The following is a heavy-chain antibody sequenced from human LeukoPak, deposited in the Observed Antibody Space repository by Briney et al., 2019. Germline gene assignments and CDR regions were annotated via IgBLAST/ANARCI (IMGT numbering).Heavy chain of an antibody. CDR1: GFTFSDHY. V-gene: IGHV3-72*01. D-gene: IGHD6-13*01. CDR2: SKKKLNGYTI. CDR3: ARDRGVYSRTLED. Sequence: PGRSLRLSCAASGFTFSDHYIDWVRQAPGKGLEWVGRSKKKLNGYTIEYAASVKGRFTIPRDDSKKSLYLQMNSLRGEDTAVYYCARDRGVYSRTLEDWGQGTLVTVSS. J-gene: IGHJ4*02.